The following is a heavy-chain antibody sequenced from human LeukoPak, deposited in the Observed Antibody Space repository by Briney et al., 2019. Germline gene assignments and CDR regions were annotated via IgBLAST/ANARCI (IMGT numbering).Heavy chain of an antibody. CDR1: GDSISSYY. CDR3: ARAENYYDSSGFFDY. CDR2: INTSGGS. J-gene: IGHJ4*02. D-gene: IGHD3-22*01. Sequence: SETLSLTCTVSGDSISSYYWTWIRRPAGKGLEWIGRINTSGGSNYNPSLRSRVTMSVDTSKNQFSLKVSSVTAADTAVYYCARAENYYDSSGFFDYWGQGTLVTVSS. V-gene: IGHV4-4*07.